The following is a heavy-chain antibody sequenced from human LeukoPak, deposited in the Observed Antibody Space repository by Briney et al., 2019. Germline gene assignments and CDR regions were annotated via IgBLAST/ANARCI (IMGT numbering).Heavy chain of an antibody. CDR2: MTPNSPNT. V-gene: IGHV1-8*01. J-gene: IGHJ6*02. CDR3: ARGLPTYRYGMDV. CDR1: GYTFTSYD. Sequence: ASVKLSFKASGYTFTSYDINWVRQATGQRLGWMGWMTPNSPNTGYAQKVQCRDPMTRNTSISTAYMELSSLRSEDTAVYYCARGLPTYRYGMDVWGQGPTVTAPS. D-gene: IGHD1-1*01.